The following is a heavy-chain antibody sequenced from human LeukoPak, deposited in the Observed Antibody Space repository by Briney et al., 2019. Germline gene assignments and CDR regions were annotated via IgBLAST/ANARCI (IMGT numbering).Heavy chain of an antibody. J-gene: IGHJ5*02. CDR1: GFTFSSYS. CDR2: ISRSTTDI. CDR3: ARDVSPSPVGGWFDP. Sequence: GGSLRLSCAASGFTFSSYSMNWVRQAPGKGLEWVSSISRSTTDIYYADSVKGRFTVSRDNAKNSLYLQMNSLRAEDTAVYYCARDVSPSPVGGWFDPWGQGTLVTVSS. D-gene: IGHD1-26*01. V-gene: IGHV3-21*01.